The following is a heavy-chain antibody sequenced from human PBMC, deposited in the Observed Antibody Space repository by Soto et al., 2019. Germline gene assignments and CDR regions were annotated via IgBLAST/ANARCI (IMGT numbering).Heavy chain of an antibody. CDR1: GFTFTSSA. J-gene: IGHJ4*02. D-gene: IGHD1-1*01. CDR3: TGGQDNLAVNFDY. Sequence: ASVKVSCKASGFTFTSSAVQWVRQARGQRLEWIGWIVVGSGNTNYAQKFQERVTITRDMSTSTAYMELSSLRSEDTAVYYCTGGQDNLAVNFDYWGQGTPVTSPQ. CDR2: IVVGSGNT. V-gene: IGHV1-58*01.